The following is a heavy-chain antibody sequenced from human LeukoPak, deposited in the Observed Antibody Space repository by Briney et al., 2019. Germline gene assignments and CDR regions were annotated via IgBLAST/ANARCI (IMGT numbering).Heavy chain of an antibody. CDR1: GFTFSSYW. CDR2: IKQDGGEK. CDR3: AKPLSAASGTDFHY. J-gene: IGHJ4*02. V-gene: IGHV3-7*05. D-gene: IGHD6-13*01. Sequence: GGSLRLSCAASGFTFSSYWMSWVRQAPGKGLEWVANIKQDGGEKYYVDSVKGRFTISRDNAKNSLYLQMNSLRAEDTVVYYCAKPLSAASGTDFHYWGQGTLVTVSS.